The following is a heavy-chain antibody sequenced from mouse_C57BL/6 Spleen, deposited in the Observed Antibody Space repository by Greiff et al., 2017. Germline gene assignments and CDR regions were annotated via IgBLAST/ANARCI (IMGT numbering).Heavy chain of an antibody. CDR1: GYTFTSYW. CDR3: ARGGGLPYYLDY. CDR2: INPSNGGT. J-gene: IGHJ2*01. Sequence: QVQLKQSGAELVKPGASVKLSCKASGYTFTSYWMHWVKQRPGQGLEWLGNINPSNGGTNYNEKFKGKATLTVDKSSNTAYMQLSSLTSGDSAVYYWARGGGLPYYLDYWGQGTTLTVSA. D-gene: IGHD1-1*02. V-gene: IGHV1-53*01.